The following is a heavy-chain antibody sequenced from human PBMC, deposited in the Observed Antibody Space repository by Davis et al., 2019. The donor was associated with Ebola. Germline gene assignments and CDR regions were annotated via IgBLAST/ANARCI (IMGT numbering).Heavy chain of an antibody. CDR3: ARIRGTGDRRGEDH. J-gene: IGHJ4*02. Sequence: PSETLSLTCAVYGGSFSGYYWGFVRQPPGKGLEWIGNIYYSGSTKYNPSLQGRVTMSIDTPRDQFALRLHSVTAADTAVYYCARIRGTGDRRGEDHWGQGILVTVSP. CDR1: GGSFSGYY. CDR2: IYYSGST. D-gene: IGHD7-27*01. V-gene: IGHV4-34*01.